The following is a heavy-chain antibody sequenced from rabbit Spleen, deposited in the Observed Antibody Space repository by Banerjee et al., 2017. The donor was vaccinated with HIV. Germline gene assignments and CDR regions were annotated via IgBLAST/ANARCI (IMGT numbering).Heavy chain of an antibody. CDR2: IYAGSSDST. Sequence: EQLVESGGGLVQPEGSLTLTCTGSGFSFSNSYYMCWVRQAPGKGLEWIACIYAGSSDSTYYASWAKGRFTISKTSSTTVTLQMTSLTAADTATYFCARGYINYAWASNLWGPGTLVTVS. J-gene: IGHJ4*01. V-gene: IGHV1S45*01. CDR1: GFSFSNSYY. D-gene: IGHD6-1*01. CDR3: ARGYINYAWASNL.